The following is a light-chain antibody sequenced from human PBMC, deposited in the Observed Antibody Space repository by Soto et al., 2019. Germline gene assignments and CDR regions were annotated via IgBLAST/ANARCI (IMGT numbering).Light chain of an antibody. CDR2: QVS. CDR3: CSYTSSSTLDV. V-gene: IGLV2-14*01. Sequence: QSALTQPASVSGSPGQSITISCTGTSSDVGGYNYVSWYQQHPGKAPKLMIYQVSNRPSGVSNRFSGSKSGNTASLTISGLLADDEADDYCCSYTSSSTLDVFGTGTKLTVL. J-gene: IGLJ1*01. CDR1: SSDVGGYNY.